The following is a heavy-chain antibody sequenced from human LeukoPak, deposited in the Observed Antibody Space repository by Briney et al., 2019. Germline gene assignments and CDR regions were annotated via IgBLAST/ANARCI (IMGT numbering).Heavy chain of an antibody. D-gene: IGHD3-3*01. CDR2: INAGNGDT. CDR3: ARGLWSAHRREYYFDS. Sequence: ASVKVSCKASGYTFTNYAVNWLRQAPGQRLEWMGWINAGNGDTKLSQNYQARVTITRDASASTAYMELSSLTSEDTAVYFCARGLWSAHRREYYFDSWGQGTLVTVSS. V-gene: IGHV1-3*01. CDR1: GYTFTNYA. J-gene: IGHJ4*02.